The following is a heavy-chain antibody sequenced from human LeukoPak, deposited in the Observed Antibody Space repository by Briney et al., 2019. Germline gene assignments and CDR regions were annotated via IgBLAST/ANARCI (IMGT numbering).Heavy chain of an antibody. CDR1: GDSISSFY. CDR2: IYTSGST. J-gene: IGHJ3*01. Sequence: PSETLSLTCTVSGDSISSFYWSWIRQPAGKGLEWIGRIYTSGSTNYNPSLKSRVTFSVDTSKNQFPLKLRSVTAADTAVYYCARAREFYSDSNAYEVWGQGTRVTVSS. D-gene: IGHD3-22*01. CDR3: ARAREFYSDSNAYEV. V-gene: IGHV4-4*07.